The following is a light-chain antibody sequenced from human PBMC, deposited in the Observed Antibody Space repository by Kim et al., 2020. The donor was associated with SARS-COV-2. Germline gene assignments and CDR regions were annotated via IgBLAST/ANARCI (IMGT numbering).Light chain of an antibody. V-gene: IGLV1-51*01. CDR3: GTWDSSLSAV. J-gene: IGLJ3*02. CDR1: SSNIGNNY. Sequence: PGQKVTRSCSGSSSNIGNNYVYWYQQLPGTAPKLLIYDNNKRPSGIPDRFSGSKAGTSATLGITGLQTGDEADYYCGTWDSSLSAVFGGGTQLTVL. CDR2: DNN.